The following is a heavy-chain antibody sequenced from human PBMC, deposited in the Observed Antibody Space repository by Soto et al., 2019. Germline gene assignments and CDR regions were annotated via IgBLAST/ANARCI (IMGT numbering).Heavy chain of an antibody. CDR1: GYTFTTYY. CDR2: ITPCSVSK. J-gene: IGHJ4*02. V-gene: IGHV1-46*01. Sequence: QVQLVQSGAEVQNPGASVKISCKASGYTFTTYYMHCLRQARGQGLEWMGIITPCSVSKRYEQKFQDRVTMTRDTSTSKVYMELGSLRSEDTAVYYCARAVSTETAPIDYWGQGTLVTVSS. CDR3: ARAVSTETAPIDY. D-gene: IGHD4-17*01.